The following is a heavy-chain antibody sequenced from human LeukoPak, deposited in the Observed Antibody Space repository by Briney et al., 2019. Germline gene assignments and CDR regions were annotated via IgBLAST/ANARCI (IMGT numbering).Heavy chain of an antibody. CDR3: AELGITMIGGV. D-gene: IGHD3-10*02. J-gene: IGHJ6*04. CDR1: GFTFSSYD. Sequence: GGSLRLSCAASGFTFSSYDMHWVRQATGKGLEWVSAIGTAGDTYYPGSVKGRFTISRENAKNSLYLQMNSLRAGDTAVYYCAELGITMIGGVWGKGTTVTISS. CDR2: IGTAGDT. V-gene: IGHV3-13*01.